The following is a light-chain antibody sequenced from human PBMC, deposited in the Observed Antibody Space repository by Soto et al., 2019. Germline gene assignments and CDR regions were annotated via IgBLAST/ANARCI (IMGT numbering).Light chain of an antibody. J-gene: IGLJ1*01. CDR2: EVN. CDR1: SSDIGNYHL. CDR3: CSYAASTGGYV. Sequence: QSVLTQPASVSGSPGQSITISCTGTSSDIGNYHLVSWYQQHPGKAPKLIIYEVNKWPSGVSDRFSGSKSGYTASLTISGLQAEDEADYYCCSYAASTGGYVLGTGTKVTVL. V-gene: IGLV2-23*02.